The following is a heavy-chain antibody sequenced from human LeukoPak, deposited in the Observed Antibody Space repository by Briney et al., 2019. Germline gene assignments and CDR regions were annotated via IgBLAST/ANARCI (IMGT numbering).Heavy chain of an antibody. D-gene: IGHD3-10*01. Sequence: GASVKVSCKASGYTFTGYYMHWVRQAPGQGLEWMGWINPNSGGTNYAQKFQGRVTMTRATSISTAYMELSRLRSDDTAVYYCARDSGSYYNFDYWGQGTLVTVSS. CDR2: INPNSGGT. CDR1: GYTFTGYY. J-gene: IGHJ4*02. V-gene: IGHV1-2*02. CDR3: ARDSGSYYNFDY.